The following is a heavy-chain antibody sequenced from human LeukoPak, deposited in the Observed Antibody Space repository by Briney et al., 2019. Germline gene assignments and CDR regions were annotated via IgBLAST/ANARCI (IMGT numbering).Heavy chain of an antibody. CDR1: GGSFSGGSYY. V-gene: IGHV4-39*01. J-gene: IGHJ5*01. D-gene: IGHD2-2*02. CDR3: ARHREAYTNSWFHY. CDR2: IYYSGTT. Sequence: SETLSLTCTVSGGSFSGGSYYWGWIRQPPGKGLEWIGSIYYSGTTYYNPSLKSRVTISVDTSENQFSLKLSSVTAADTAVYYCARHREAYTNSWFHYWGQGTLVTVSS.